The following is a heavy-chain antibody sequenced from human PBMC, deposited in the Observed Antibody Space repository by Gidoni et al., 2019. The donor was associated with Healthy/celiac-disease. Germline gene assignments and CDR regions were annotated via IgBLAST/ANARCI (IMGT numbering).Heavy chain of an antibody. CDR3: ARDMYDYVWGSYRYTPVY. V-gene: IGHV3-33*01. CDR1: GVHFSSYG. Sequence: QVQLVASGGGVVQPGRSLGLSCAASGVHFSSYGMHWVRQAPGKGLVWVAVIWYYGSNKYYADSVKGRFTISRDNSKNTLYLQMNSLRAEDTAVYYCARDMYDYVWGSYRYTPVYWGQGTLVTVSS. J-gene: IGHJ4*02. CDR2: IWYYGSNK. D-gene: IGHD3-16*02.